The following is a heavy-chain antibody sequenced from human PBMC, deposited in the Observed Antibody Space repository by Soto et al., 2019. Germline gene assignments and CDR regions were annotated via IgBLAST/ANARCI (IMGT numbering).Heavy chain of an antibody. CDR3: TTGLSNRYYNFDF. CDR2: IKREIDGGTT. Sequence: EGQLVESGGDLVKPGGSLRLSCAASRFTFRDAWMSWVRQAPGKGLEWVGRIKREIDGGTTDYAAPVKGRFTISRDDSENTLYLQMNSLKTEDTAVYYCTTGLSNRYYNFDFWGQGTLVTVSS. V-gene: IGHV3-15*01. CDR1: RFTFRDAW. J-gene: IGHJ4*02. D-gene: IGHD3-22*01.